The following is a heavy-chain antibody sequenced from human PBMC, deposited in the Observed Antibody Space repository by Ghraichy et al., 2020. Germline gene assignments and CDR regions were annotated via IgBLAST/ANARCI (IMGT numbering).Heavy chain of an antibody. CDR2: ISSSGSTI. V-gene: IGHV3-11*01. CDR1: GFTFSDYY. Sequence: GGSLRLSCAASGFTFSDYYMSWIRQAPGKGLEWVSYISSSGSTIYYADSVKGRFTISRDNAKNSLYLQMNSLRAEDTAVYYCARLFTGVDADAFDIWGQGTMVTVSS. D-gene: IGHD3-3*01. CDR3: ARLFTGVDADAFDI. J-gene: IGHJ3*02.